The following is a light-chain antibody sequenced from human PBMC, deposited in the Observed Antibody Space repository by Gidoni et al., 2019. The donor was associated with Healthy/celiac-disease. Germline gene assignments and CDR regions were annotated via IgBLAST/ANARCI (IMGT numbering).Light chain of an antibody. J-gene: IGLJ3*02. CDR3: NSRDSSGNHLNWV. CDR1: SLRSYS. CDR2: GKN. Sequence: SSELTQDPAVSVALGQTVRITCQGDSLRSYSARWYQQKPGQALVLVIYGKNNRPSGIPDRFSGSSSGNTASLTITGAQAEDEADYYCNSRDSSGNHLNWVFGGGTKLTVL. V-gene: IGLV3-19*01.